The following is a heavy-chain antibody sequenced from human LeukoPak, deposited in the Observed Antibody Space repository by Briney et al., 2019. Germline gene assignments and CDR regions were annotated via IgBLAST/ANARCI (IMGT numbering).Heavy chain of an antibody. Sequence: PSETLSLTCTVSGGSISTYYWSWIRQPPGKGLEYIGYIYYSGSTNYNPSLKSRVTMSLDTSKNQFSLKLCSVTAADTAVYYCAREEVPHGFDIWGQGTMVTASS. V-gene: IGHV4-59*01. CDR3: AREEVPHGFDI. J-gene: IGHJ3*02. CDR1: GGSISTYY. CDR2: IYYSGST.